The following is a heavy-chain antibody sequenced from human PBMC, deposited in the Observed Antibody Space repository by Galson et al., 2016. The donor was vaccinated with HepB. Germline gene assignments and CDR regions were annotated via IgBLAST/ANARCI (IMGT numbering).Heavy chain of an antibody. CDR1: GDPFSSYG. CDR3: ATYCSGGSCSVFDY. CDR2: IISILGTT. J-gene: IGHJ4*02. V-gene: IGHV1-69*13. D-gene: IGHD2-15*01. Sequence: SVKVSCKASGDPFSSYGISWVRQAPGQGPEWMGGIISILGTTKYPQKFQGRVTITADASTGTAYMELSSLRSEDTAMYYCATYCSGGSCSVFDYWGQGTLVTVSS.